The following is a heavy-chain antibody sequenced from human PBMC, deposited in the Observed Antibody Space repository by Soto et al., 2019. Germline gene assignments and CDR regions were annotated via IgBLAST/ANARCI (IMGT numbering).Heavy chain of an antibody. CDR2: IWYDGSNK. D-gene: IGHD3-10*02. CDR1: GFTFSSYG. V-gene: IGHV3-33*01. CDR3: ARYVGQGDEYNWFDP. Sequence: PGGSLRLSCAASGFTFSSYGMHWVRQAPGKGLEWVAVIWYDGSNKYYADSVKGRFTISRDNSKNTLYLQMNSLRAEDTAVYYCARYVGQGDEYNWFDPWGQGTLVTVSS. J-gene: IGHJ5*02.